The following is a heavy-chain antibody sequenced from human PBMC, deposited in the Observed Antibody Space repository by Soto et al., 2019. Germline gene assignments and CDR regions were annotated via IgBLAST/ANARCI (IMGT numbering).Heavy chain of an antibody. Sequence: QVQLVQSGAEVKKPGASVKVSCKASGYTFTSYYMHWVRQAPGQGLEWMGIINPSGGSTSYAQKFQGRVTMTRDTSTSTVYMELSSLRSEDTAVDYCAREGGQYCSGGSCYGGFCDYWGQGTLVTVSS. J-gene: IGHJ4*02. CDR1: GYTFTSYY. D-gene: IGHD2-15*01. CDR2: INPSGGST. V-gene: IGHV1-46*01. CDR3: AREGGQYCSGGSCYGGFCDY.